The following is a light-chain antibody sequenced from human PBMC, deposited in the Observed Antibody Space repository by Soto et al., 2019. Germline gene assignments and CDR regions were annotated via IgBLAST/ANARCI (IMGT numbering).Light chain of an antibody. J-gene: IGKJ3*01. CDR3: MQALETSFS. CDR1: QSLLHSNGNTY. V-gene: IGKV2-28*01. Sequence: DIVMTQSPLSLPVTPGEPASISCRCSQSLLHSNGNTYLDWYLQKPGQSPQLLISLGSNRASGVADRFSGSGSGTDFTLKISRVEAEDVGVYYCMQALETSFSFGAGP. CDR2: LGS.